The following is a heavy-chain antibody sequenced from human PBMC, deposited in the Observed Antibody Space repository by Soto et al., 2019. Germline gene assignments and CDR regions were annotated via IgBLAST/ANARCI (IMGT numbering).Heavy chain of an antibody. Sequence: SETLSLTCTVSGGSISSGDYYWSWIRQPPGKGLEWIGYICYGGSTYYNPSLKSRVTISVDTSKNQFSLKLSSVTAADTAVYYCASVPGVMSFFFQHWGQGTRVTVSS. D-gene: IGHD3-16*01. CDR1: GGSISSGDYY. V-gene: IGHV4-30-4*02. CDR3: ASVPGVMSFFFQH. J-gene: IGHJ1*01. CDR2: ICYGGST.